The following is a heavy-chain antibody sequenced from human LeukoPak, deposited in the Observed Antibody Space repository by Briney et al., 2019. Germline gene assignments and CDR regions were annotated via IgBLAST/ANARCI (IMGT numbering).Heavy chain of an antibody. Sequence: GGSLRLSCAASGFTFSDSCMSWIRQAPGKGLEWVSYTTSSASTIYYADSVKGRFTISRDNTKNSLYLQMNSLRAEDTAVYYCARGCDAFDIWGQGTMVTVSS. CDR1: GFTFSDSC. J-gene: IGHJ3*02. V-gene: IGHV3-11*04. CDR2: TTSSASTI. CDR3: ARGCDAFDI.